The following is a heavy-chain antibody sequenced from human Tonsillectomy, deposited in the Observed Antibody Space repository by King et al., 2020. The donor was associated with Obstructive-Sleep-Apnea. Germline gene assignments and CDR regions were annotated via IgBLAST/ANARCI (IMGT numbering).Heavy chain of an antibody. Sequence: VQLVESGGGLVQPGGSLRLSCSASGFTFSSYAMHWVRQAPGKGLEYVSAISSNGGSTYYADSVKGRFTISRDNSKNTLYLQMSSLRAEDTAVYYCVTPIVAVAGTKQKDYWGQGTLVTVSS. CDR3: VTPIVAVAGTKQKDY. CDR2: ISSNGGST. J-gene: IGHJ4*02. D-gene: IGHD6-19*01. CDR1: GFTFSSYA. V-gene: IGHV3-64D*06.